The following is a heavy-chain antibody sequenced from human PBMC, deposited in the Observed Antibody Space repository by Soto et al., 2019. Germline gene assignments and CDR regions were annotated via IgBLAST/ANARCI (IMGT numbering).Heavy chain of an antibody. V-gene: IGHV1-69*01. CDR3: PRVTGSTIDF. CDR1: GGTFSNYA. D-gene: IGHD1-20*01. CDR2: IVPFLGPA. J-gene: IGHJ4*02. Sequence: QVQLVQSGPEMKKPGSSVKVSCKASGGTFSNYAISWVRQAPGQGLEWVGVIVPFLGPAHYAKNFRGRVTITADESTRTAYMELSSLRSEDTAIYYCPRVTGSTIDFWGQGTLVTVSS.